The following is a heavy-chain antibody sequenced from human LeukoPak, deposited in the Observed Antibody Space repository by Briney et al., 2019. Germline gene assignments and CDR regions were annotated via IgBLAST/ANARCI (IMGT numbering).Heavy chain of an antibody. J-gene: IGHJ4*02. CDR1: GFTFSSYS. D-gene: IGHD3-22*01. Sequence: GGSLRLSCAASGFTFSSYSMNWVRQAPGKGLEWVSSISSSSSYIYYADSVKGRFTISRDNAKNSLYLQMNSLRAEDTAVYYCARFVLHYYDSSGYYYTGASFDYWGQGTLVTVSS. CDR2: ISSSSSYI. CDR3: ARFVLHYYDSSGYYYTGASFDY. V-gene: IGHV3-21*01.